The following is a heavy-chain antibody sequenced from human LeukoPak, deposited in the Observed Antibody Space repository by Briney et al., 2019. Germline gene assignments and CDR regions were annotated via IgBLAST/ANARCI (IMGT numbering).Heavy chain of an antibody. D-gene: IGHD6-13*01. CDR1: GFTVSSNY. V-gene: IGHV3-66*01. Sequence: PGGSLRLSCAASGFTVSSNYMSWVRQAPGKGLEWVSVIYSGGGTYYADSVKGRFTISRDNSKNTLYLQMNSLRAEDTAVYYCARDPWWIAAAEYYFDYWGQGTLVTFSS. CDR3: ARDPWWIAAAEYYFDY. CDR2: IYSGGGT. J-gene: IGHJ4*02.